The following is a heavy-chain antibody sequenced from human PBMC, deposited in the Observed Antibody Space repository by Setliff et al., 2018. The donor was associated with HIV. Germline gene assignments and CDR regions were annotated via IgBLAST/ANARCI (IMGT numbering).Heavy chain of an antibody. CDR3: ARAIRYYDSSGYYLDV. CDR1: GYTFTAYY. J-gene: IGHJ6*03. D-gene: IGHD3-22*01. Sequence: ASVKVSCKSSGYTFTAYYLHWVRQAPGQGLEWMGWINPNSGDTAYAQKFQGRVTMTRVTSISTAYMELSSLTSDDTAVYYCARAIRYYDSSGYYLDVWGKGTTVTVSS. V-gene: IGHV1-2*02. CDR2: INPNSGDT.